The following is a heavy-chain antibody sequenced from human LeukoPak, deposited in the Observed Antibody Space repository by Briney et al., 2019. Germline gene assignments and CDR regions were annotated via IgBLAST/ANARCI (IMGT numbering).Heavy chain of an antibody. J-gene: IGHJ4*02. CDR2: IYYSGST. CDR3: ARDLLNEGNHLDY. Sequence: SQTLSLTCTVSGGSISSGDYYWSWIRQPPGKGLEWIGYIYYSGSTYYNPSLKSRVTISVDTSKNQFSLKLSSVTAADTAAYYCARDLLNEGNHLDYWGQGTLVTVSS. D-gene: IGHD4-23*01. CDR1: GGSISSGDYY. V-gene: IGHV4-30-4*01.